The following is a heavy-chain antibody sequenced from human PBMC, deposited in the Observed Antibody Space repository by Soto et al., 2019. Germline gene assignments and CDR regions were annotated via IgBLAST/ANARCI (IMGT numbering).Heavy chain of an antibody. CDR1: GGTFSSYT. D-gene: IGHD1-1*01. CDR3: ARHRTTGTTTDV. V-gene: IGHV1-69*02. J-gene: IGHJ6*02. CDR2: IIPILGIA. Sequence: QVQLVQSGAEVKKPGSSVKVSCKASGGTFSSYTISWVRQAPGQGLEWMGRIIPILGIANYAQKIEGRVTITADKSTSPAYMELSSLRSEDTAVYYCARHRTTGTTTDVWGQGTTVTVSS.